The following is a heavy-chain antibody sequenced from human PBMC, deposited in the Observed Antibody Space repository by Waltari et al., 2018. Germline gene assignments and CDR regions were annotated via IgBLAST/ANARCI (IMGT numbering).Heavy chain of an antibody. J-gene: IGHJ6*02. CDR1: GFTFCSSW. CDR2: INGGGNNA. CDR3: SRLPYIVIIPAAISTRRVHYGMDV. D-gene: IGHD2-2*01. Sequence: EVQLVESGGGLVQPGGSLSLSCAASGFTFCSSWMYWVRTSPGLVWVSRINGGGNNASYADSVKGRFTISRDNAQNTLYLQMNSLRAEDTAVYYCSRLPYIVIIPAAISTRRVHYGMDVWGQGTTVTVSS. V-gene: IGHV3-74*01.